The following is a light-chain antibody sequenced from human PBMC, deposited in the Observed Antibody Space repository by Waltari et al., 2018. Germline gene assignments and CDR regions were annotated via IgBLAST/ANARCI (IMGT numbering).Light chain of an antibody. CDR1: SGPSPYV. CDR2: LNSDGSH. V-gene: IGLV4-69*01. CDR3: QTWDTDNHVV. J-gene: IGLJ2*01. Sequence: QLVLTQSPSASASLGASVKLTCTLSSGPSPYVIACHPQQAEKGPRYLMKLNSDGSHSKGDGIPDRFSGSSSGAERYLTVSSLQSEDEADYYCQTWDTDNHVVFGGGTKLTVL.